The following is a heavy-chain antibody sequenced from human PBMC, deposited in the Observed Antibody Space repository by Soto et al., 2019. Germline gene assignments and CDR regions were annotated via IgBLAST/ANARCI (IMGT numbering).Heavy chain of an antibody. CDR1: GGSMSSSNW. V-gene: IGHV4-4*02. D-gene: IGHD4-17*01. Sequence: QVQLQESGPGLVKPSGTLSLTCTVSGGSMSSSNWWNWVRQSPGKGLEWIGEAHHSGRTNYNPSLKSRVTISVDTSKNHFSLKWTSVTAADAAVYYCAGSEATVLDYWGQGTLVTVSS. CDR2: AHHSGRT. CDR3: AGSEATVLDY. J-gene: IGHJ4*02.